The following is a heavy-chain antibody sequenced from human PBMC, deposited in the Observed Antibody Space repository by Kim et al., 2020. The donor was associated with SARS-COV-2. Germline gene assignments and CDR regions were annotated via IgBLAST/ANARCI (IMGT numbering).Heavy chain of an antibody. J-gene: IGHJ4*02. CDR3: ARAGYRRSYFDY. Sequence: FARKFQGRVTRTRNTSKSTAYMELSSLRSEDTAVYYCARAGYRRSYFDYWGQGTLVTVSS. D-gene: IGHD2-15*01. V-gene: IGHV1-8*01.